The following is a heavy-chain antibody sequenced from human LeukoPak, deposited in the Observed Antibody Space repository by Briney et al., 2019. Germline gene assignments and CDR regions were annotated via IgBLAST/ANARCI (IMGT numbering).Heavy chain of an antibody. Sequence: ASVKVSCKASGYTFTGYYMHWARQAPGQGLEWMGWINPNSGGTNYAQKFQGRVTMTRDTSISTAYMELSRLRTDDTAVYYCASSSSGWSMGYFDYWGQGTLVTVSS. CDR1: GYTFTGYY. CDR3: ASSSSGWSMGYFDY. CDR2: INPNSGGT. V-gene: IGHV1-2*02. J-gene: IGHJ4*02. D-gene: IGHD6-19*01.